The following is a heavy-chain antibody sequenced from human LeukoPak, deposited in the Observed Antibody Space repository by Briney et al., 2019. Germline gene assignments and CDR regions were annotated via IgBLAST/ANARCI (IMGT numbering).Heavy chain of an antibody. D-gene: IGHD3-9*01. CDR2: IIPIFGTA. Sequence: VASVKVSCKASGYTFTGYYMHWVRQAPGQGLEWMGGIIPIFGTANYAQKFQGRVTITADESTSTAYMELSSLRSEDTAVYYCARLLGDYDILTGYYKFLGWGQGTLVTVSS. V-gene: IGHV1-69*13. CDR1: GYTFTGYY. CDR3: ARLLGDYDILTGYYKFLG. J-gene: IGHJ4*02.